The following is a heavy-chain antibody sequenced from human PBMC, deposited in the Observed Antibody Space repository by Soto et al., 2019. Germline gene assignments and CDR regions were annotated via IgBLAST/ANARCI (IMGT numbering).Heavy chain of an antibody. CDR3: TRDPVRYCSGGSCYSNDAFDI. D-gene: IGHD2-15*01. V-gene: IGHV3-49*03. J-gene: IGHJ3*02. CDR1: GFTFGDYA. CDR2: IRSKAYGGTT. Sequence: PGGSLRLSCTASGFTFGDYAMSWFRQAPGKGLEWVGFIRSKAYGGTTEYAASVKGRFTISRDDSKSIAYLQMNSLKTEDTAVYYCTRDPVRYCSGGSCYSNDAFDIWGQGTMVTVSS.